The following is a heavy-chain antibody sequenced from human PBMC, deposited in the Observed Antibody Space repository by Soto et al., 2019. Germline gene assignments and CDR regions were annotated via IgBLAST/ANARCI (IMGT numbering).Heavy chain of an antibody. CDR2: IKQDGSEK. J-gene: IGHJ5*02. D-gene: IGHD2-8*01. CDR1: GFTFSSYW. Sequence: EVQLVESGGGLVQPGGSLRLSCAASGFTFSSYWMSWVRQAPGKGLEWVANIKQDGSEKYYVDSVKGRFTISRDNAKNSLYLQMNSLRAEDTAVYYCARDRLDIVLMVYAIQGGWFDPWGQGTLVTVSS. V-gene: IGHV3-7*01. CDR3: ARDRLDIVLMVYAIQGGWFDP.